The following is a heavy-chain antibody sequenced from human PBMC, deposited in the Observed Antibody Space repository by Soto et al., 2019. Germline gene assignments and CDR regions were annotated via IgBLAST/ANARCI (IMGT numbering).Heavy chain of an antibody. D-gene: IGHD6-13*01. Sequence: ASVKVSCKASGYTFTSYGISWVRQAPGQGLEWMGWISAYNGNTNYAQKLQGRVTMTTDTSTSTAYMELRSLRAEDTAVYYCATTAGTYYYYGMDVWGQGTTVNVSS. J-gene: IGHJ6*02. CDR2: ISAYNGNT. CDR3: ATTAGTYYYYGMDV. V-gene: IGHV1-18*01. CDR1: GYTFTSYG.